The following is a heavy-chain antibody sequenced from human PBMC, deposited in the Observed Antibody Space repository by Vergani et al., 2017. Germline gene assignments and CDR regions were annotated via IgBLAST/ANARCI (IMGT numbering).Heavy chain of an antibody. CDR3: AKHSYSSGWYGFDYYYGMDV. CDR2: ISGSGGST. CDR1: GFTFSSYA. D-gene: IGHD6-19*01. V-gene: IGHV3-23*01. Sequence: EVQLLESGGGLVQPGGSLRLSCAASGFTFSSYAMSWVRQAPGKGLEWVSAISGSGGSTSYADSVKGRFTISRDNSKNTLYLQMNSLRAEDTAVYYCAKHSYSSGWYGFDYYYGMDVWGQGTTVTVSS. J-gene: IGHJ6*02.